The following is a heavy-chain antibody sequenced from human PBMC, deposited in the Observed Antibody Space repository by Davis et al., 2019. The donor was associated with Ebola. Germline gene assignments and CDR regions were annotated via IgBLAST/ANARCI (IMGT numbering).Heavy chain of an antibody. CDR2: IYYSGST. D-gene: IGHD3-22*01. Sequence: PSETLSLTCTVSGGSISSYYWSWIRQPPGKGLEWIGYIYYSGSTNYNPSLKSRVTISVDTSKNQFSLKLSSVTAADTAVYYCARPLYYYDSSGLGYWGQGTLVTVSS. V-gene: IGHV4-59*08. CDR1: GGSISSYY. CDR3: ARPLYYYDSSGLGY. J-gene: IGHJ4*02.